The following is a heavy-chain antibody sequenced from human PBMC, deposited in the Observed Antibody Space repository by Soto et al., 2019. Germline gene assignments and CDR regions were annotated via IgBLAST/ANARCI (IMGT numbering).Heavy chain of an antibody. V-gene: IGHV1-18*01. D-gene: IGHD3-3*01. CDR3: ARDSTIFGVLTKGAY. CDR1: GYTFTSYG. CDR2: ISAYNGNT. J-gene: IGHJ4*02. Sequence: GASVKVSCKASGYTFTSYGISWVRQAPGQGLEWMGWISAYNGNTNYAQKLQGRVTMTTDTSTSTAYMELRSLRSDDTAVYYCARDSTIFGVLTKGAYWGQGTLVTVSS.